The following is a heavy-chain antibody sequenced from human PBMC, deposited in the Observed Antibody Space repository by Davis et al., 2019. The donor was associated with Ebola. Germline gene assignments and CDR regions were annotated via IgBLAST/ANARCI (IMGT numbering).Heavy chain of an antibody. CDR3: ARPFMVIIPTGRKIYSGMDV. CDR1: GYIFTNYG. J-gene: IGHJ6*02. Sequence: ASVKVSCKASGYIFTNYGVTWLRQAPGQGLEWMGWISGYNGNTNYAQSFQDRFTMTTDTSTGSAFMELRSLRSDDTAVYYCARPFMVIIPTGRKIYSGMDVWGQGTTVTVSS. V-gene: IGHV1-18*01. D-gene: IGHD4/OR15-4a*01. CDR2: ISGYNGNT.